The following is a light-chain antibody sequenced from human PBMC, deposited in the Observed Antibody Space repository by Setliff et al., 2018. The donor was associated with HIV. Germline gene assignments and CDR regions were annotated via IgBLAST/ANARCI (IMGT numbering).Light chain of an antibody. V-gene: IGLV1-51*01. CDR1: SSNIGRNF. J-gene: IGLJ1*01. Sequence: QSALTQPPSVSAAPGQKVTISCSGSSSNIGRNFVSWYQQFPGTAPKLLIYDNNQRPSGIPDRFSGSKSGASATLDITGLQTGDEADYYCETWDSSLGPGSYVFGTGTKVTVL. CDR3: ETWDSSLGPGSYV. CDR2: DNN.